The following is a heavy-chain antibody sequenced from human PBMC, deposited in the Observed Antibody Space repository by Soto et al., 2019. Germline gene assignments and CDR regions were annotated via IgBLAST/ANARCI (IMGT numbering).Heavy chain of an antibody. D-gene: IGHD3-10*01. CDR2: LYDSGIT. CDR3: ARENYYGSGTYFRLDV. J-gene: IGHJ6*02. CDR1: GDSISTYY. V-gene: IGHV4-59*01. Sequence: QVQLQESGPGLVKPSETLSLTCTVSGDSISTYYWSWIRQPPGKGLEWIGYLYDSGITHYNPSLKSRVTISXGTYKXXFSLKLTSVTAADTAVYYCARENYYGSGTYFRLDVWGQGTRVTVSS.